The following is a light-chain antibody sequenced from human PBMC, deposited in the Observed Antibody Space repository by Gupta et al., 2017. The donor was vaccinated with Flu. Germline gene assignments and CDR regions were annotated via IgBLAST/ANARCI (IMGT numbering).Light chain of an antibody. CDR3: MHSTRWPWT. V-gene: IGKV2-30*01. J-gene: IGKJ1*01. CDR2: KAS. Sequence: DAVMTQSPLSLPVPLGPPASISCRSSESLVYSDGDSYVSWFHQRPGQSPRRLIYKASNRDSGVPDRISGSGSGTDFTLTISRLEAEDVGVYYCMHSTRWPWTFGQGTKVEI. CDR1: ESLVYSDGDSY.